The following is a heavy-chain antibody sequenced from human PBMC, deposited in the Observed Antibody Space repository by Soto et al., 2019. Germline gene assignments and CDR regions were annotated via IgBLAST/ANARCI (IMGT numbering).Heavy chain of an antibody. CDR2: IYNSGST. D-gene: IGHD6-13*01. CDR1: GGSISSYY. V-gene: IGHV4-59*01. Sequence: SETLSLTCAVSGGSISSYYWSWIRQPPGKGLEWIGYIYNSGSTHYNPSLKSRVTISVDTSKNQFSLKLSSVTAADTAVYYCARQQAGRGVDYWGQGTLV. CDR3: ARQQAGRGVDY. J-gene: IGHJ4*02.